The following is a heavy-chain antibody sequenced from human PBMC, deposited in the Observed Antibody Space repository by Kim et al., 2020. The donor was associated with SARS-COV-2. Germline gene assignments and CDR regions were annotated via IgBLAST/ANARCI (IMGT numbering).Heavy chain of an antibody. V-gene: IGHV3-33*05. J-gene: IGHJ4*02. CDR2: ISYDGSNK. Sequence: GESLKISCAASGFTFSSYGMHWVRQAPGKGLEWVAVISYDGSNKYYADSVKGRFTISRDNSKNTLYLQMNSLRAEDTAVYYCAREGASWDYWGQGTLVTVSS. D-gene: IGHD6-13*01. CDR3: AREGASWDY. CDR1: GFTFSSYG.